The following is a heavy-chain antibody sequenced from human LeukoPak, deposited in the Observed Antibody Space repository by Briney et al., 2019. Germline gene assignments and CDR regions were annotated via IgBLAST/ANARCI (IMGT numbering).Heavy chain of an antibody. D-gene: IGHD4-17*01. CDR3: AKPGRDYGYFYYFDS. J-gene: IGHJ4*02. CDR2: ISYSGASS. V-gene: IGHV3-23*01. CDR1: GFTFSSYG. Sequence: GGSLRLSCVASGFTFSSYGMSWVRQAPGKGLEWVSTISYSGASSYFADSVKGRFTISRDTSKNTLFLQLNSLRAEDTAVYYCAKPGRDYGYFYYFDSWGQGTLVTVSS.